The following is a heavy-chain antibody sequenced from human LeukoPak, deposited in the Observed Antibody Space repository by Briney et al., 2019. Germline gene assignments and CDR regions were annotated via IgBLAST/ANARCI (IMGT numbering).Heavy chain of an antibody. CDR3: ARGGGLDV. CDR1: GFTFCSYW. J-gene: IGHJ6*02. V-gene: IGHV3-7*03. D-gene: IGHD3-16*01. CDR2: INHNGNVN. Sequence: GGSLRLSCAASGFTFCSYWMKWARQAPGEGLEWVASINHNGNVNYYVDSVKGRFTISRDNAKNSLYLQMSNLRAEDTAVYFCARGGGLDVWGQGATVTVSS.